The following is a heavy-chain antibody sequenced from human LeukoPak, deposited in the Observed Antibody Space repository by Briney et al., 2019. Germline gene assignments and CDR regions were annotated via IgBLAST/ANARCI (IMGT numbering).Heavy chain of an antibody. J-gene: IGHJ6*02. Sequence: ASVKVSCKASGYTFTIYGITWVRQAPGQGLEWMGWISAYNGNTKYAQKLQGRVTMTTDTSTSTAYMELRSLRSDDTAVYYCAGEGYFGSGIDYYYGMDVWGQGTKVTVSS. CDR3: AGEGYFGSGIDYYYGMDV. V-gene: IGHV1-18*01. CDR2: ISAYNGNT. D-gene: IGHD3-10*01. CDR1: GYTFTIYG.